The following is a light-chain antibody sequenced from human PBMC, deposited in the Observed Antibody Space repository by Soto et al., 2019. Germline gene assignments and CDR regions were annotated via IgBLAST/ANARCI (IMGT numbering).Light chain of an antibody. J-gene: IGKJ4*01. Sequence: EIVMTQSPATLSVSPGERATLSCRASQSVNNNLAWYQQKPGQAPRLLMSGASTRATGIPARFSGSGSGTEFTLTISSLQSEDSAVYYCQQYNNWPPLTFGGGTKVEIK. CDR3: QQYNNWPPLT. CDR2: GAS. V-gene: IGKV3-15*01. CDR1: QSVNNN.